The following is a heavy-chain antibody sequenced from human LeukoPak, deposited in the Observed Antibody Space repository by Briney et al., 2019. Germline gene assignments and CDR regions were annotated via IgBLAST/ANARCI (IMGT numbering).Heavy chain of an antibody. V-gene: IGHV3-7*01. Sequence: GSLRLSCAASWFPFSSYWMSWVRQAPGKGLEWVANIRHDGSETYYVDSLRGRFTISRDNAKNLVYLQMSSLRAEDTAIYYCARDETYDYESNGYLDFWGQGTVVTVSS. CDR2: IRHDGSET. CDR3: ARDETYDYESNGYLDF. J-gene: IGHJ4*02. D-gene: IGHD3-22*01. CDR1: WFPFSSYW.